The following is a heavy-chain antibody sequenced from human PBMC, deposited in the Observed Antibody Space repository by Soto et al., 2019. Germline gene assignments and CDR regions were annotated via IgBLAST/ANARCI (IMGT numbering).Heavy chain of an antibody. V-gene: IGHV4-4*02. J-gene: IGHJ4*02. D-gene: IGHD3-22*01. Sequence: QVELQESGPGLVKPSGTLSLTCSVSGNSISTTNWWSLVRQSPGKGLEWIGEIYHSGSSNYNPSLKSRVTISLDKSKNQFSLKLSSVTAADTAVYYCAREVGYHYEGSPSGQCDFWGPGTRVTVPS. CDR3: AREVGYHYEGSPSGQCDF. CDR2: IYHSGSS. CDR1: GNSISTTNW.